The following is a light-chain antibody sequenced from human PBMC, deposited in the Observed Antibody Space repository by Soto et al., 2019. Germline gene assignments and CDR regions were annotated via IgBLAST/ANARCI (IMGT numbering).Light chain of an antibody. V-gene: IGKV3D-20*01. CDR1: QSVGTY. J-gene: IGKJ5*01. Sequence: IVLSQSPATLSLSPGERATLSCGASQSVGTYVAWYQQKPGLAPRLVIFDSSNRPTGIPDRFSGSGSGTDFTLTISILDAEDFAVYCWQRNDNSPLITFGQVTLLEIK. CDR3: QRNDNSPLIT. CDR2: DSS.